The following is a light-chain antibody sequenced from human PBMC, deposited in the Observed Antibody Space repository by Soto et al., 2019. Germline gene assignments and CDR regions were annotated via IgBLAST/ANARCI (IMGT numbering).Light chain of an antibody. CDR1: SSDVGGYNY. CDR3: FSYTTSDTWV. Sequence: QSALTQPASVSGSPGQSITISCTGTSSDVGGYNYVSWFRQHPGKAPKLMIYDVTNRPSGVSNRFSGSKSGSTASLTISGLQAEDEADYYCFSYTTSDTWVFGGGTKVTVL. V-gene: IGLV2-14*01. CDR2: DVT. J-gene: IGLJ3*02.